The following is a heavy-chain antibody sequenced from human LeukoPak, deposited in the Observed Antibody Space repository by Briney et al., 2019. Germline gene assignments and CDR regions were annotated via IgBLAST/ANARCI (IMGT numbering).Heavy chain of an antibody. J-gene: IGHJ5*02. Sequence: ASVKVSCKASGYTFTSYGISWVRQASGQGLEWMGWISAYNGNTDYAQKLQGRVTMTTDTSTSTAYMELRSLRSDDTAVYYCARGDYDFWSGTSPNWFDPWGQGTLVTVSS. CDR2: ISAYNGNT. CDR3: ARGDYDFWSGTSPNWFDP. D-gene: IGHD3-3*01. V-gene: IGHV1-18*01. CDR1: GYTFTSYG.